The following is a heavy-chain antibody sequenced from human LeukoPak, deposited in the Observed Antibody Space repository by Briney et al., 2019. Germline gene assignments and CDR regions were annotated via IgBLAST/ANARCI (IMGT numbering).Heavy chain of an antibody. CDR2: IYTSGST. Sequence: SETLSLTCTVSGGSISSYYWSWIRQPAGKGLEWIGRIYTSGSTNYNPSLKSRVTMSVDTSKNQFSLKLSSVTAADTAVYYCARDQYSSGWYEVTDYRGQGTLVTVSS. CDR1: GGSISSYY. D-gene: IGHD6-19*01. CDR3: ARDQYSSGWYEVTDY. V-gene: IGHV4-4*07. J-gene: IGHJ4*02.